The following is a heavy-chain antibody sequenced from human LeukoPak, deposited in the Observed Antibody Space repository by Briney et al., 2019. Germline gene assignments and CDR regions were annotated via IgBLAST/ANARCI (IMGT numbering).Heavy chain of an antibody. Sequence: PSGTLSHTCTVSGYSISSGYYWGWIRPPPGKGLEWIGSIYHSGSTYYNPSLKSRVTISVDTSKNQFSLKLSSVTAAVTAMYYCARQISDYYYYYMDVWGEGITVTVSS. V-gene: IGHV4-38-2*02. J-gene: IGHJ6*03. CDR1: GYSISSGYY. CDR2: IYHSGST. CDR3: ARQISDYYYYYMDV. D-gene: IGHD2/OR15-2a*01.